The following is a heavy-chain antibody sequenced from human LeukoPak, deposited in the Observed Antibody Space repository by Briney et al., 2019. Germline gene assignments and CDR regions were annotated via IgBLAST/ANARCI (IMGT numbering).Heavy chain of an antibody. CDR3: ARDGGSSWYYFDF. Sequence: PGGSLRLSCAASGFTFSSYSMNWVRQAPGKGLEWVAYISGTSSSIYYADSVKGRFTISRDNGENSLYLQVNSLRDEDTALYYCARDGGSSWYYFDFWGQGALVTVSS. V-gene: IGHV3-48*02. CDR2: ISGTSSSI. J-gene: IGHJ4*02. D-gene: IGHD6-13*01. CDR1: GFTFSSYS.